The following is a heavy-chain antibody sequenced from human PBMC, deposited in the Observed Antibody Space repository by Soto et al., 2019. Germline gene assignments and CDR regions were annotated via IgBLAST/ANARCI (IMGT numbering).Heavy chain of an antibody. CDR2: IWYDGSNK. CDR1: GFTFSSYG. D-gene: IGHD3-10*01. V-gene: IGHV3-33*01. J-gene: IGHJ5*02. Sequence: QVQLVESGGGVVQPGRSLRLSCAASGFTFSSYGMHWVRQAPGKGLEWVAVIWYDGSNKYYADSVKGRFTISRDNSKNTLYLQMNSLRADDTAVYYCARDREGTNWFDPWGQGTLVTVSS. CDR3: ARDREGTNWFDP.